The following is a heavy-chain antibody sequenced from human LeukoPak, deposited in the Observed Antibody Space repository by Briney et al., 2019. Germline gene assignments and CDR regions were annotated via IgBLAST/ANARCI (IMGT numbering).Heavy chain of an antibody. Sequence: PSETLSLTCTVSGGSISSYYWSWIRQPPGKGLEWIGYIYYSGSTNYNPSLKSRVTISVDTSKNQFSLKLSSVTAADTAVYYCARGQGYCSGGSCSYNWFDPWGQGTLVTVSS. CDR3: ARGQGYCSGGSCSYNWFDP. D-gene: IGHD2-15*01. CDR2: IYYSGST. J-gene: IGHJ5*02. V-gene: IGHV4-59*12. CDR1: GGSISSYY.